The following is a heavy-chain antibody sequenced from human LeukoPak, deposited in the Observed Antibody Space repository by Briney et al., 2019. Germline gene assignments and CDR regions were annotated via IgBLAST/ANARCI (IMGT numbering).Heavy chain of an antibody. Sequence: ASVKVSCKASGYTFTSYGISWVRQAPGQGLEWMGWISAYNGNTNYAQKLQGRVTMTTDTSTSTAYMELRSLRSDDTAVYYCARDLFGPGATNFNYWGQGTLVTVSS. V-gene: IGHV1-18*01. CDR2: ISAYNGNT. D-gene: IGHD1-26*01. J-gene: IGHJ4*02. CDR1: GYTFTSYG. CDR3: ARDLFGPGATNFNY.